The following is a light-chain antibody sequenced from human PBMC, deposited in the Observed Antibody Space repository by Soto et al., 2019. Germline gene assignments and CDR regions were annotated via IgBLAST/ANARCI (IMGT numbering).Light chain of an antibody. Sequence: QSALTQPASVSGSPGQSITISCTGTSSDVGGYNYVSWYQQHPGKAPKLMIYDVSNRPSGVSNRFSGSKSGNTASLTISGLQAEDEAGYYCSSYRSSSTYVVFGGGIKVTVL. J-gene: IGLJ2*01. CDR1: SSDVGGYNY. V-gene: IGLV2-14*01. CDR3: SSYRSSSTYVV. CDR2: DVS.